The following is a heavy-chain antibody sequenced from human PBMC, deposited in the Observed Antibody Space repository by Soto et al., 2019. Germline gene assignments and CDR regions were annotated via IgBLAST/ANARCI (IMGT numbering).Heavy chain of an antibody. V-gene: IGHV3-30-3*01. D-gene: IGHD6-13*01. CDR1: EFTFSSYA. J-gene: IGHJ3*02. Sequence: QVQLVESGGGVVQPGRSLRLSCAASEFTFSSYAMHWVRQAPGKGLEWVAVISFDGSNKDYADSVKGRFTISRDNSKNTLYLQMNSLRAEDTAVYYCARASYSTSWYYAFDTWGQGTMVTVSS. CDR3: ARASYSTSWYYAFDT. CDR2: ISFDGSNK.